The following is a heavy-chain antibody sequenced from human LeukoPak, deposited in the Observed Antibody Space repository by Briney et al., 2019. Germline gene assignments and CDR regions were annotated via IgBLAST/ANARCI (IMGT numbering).Heavy chain of an antibody. CDR3: ARAPGLGSPGLLGY. CDR2: ISHSGSTNT. J-gene: IGHJ4*02. D-gene: IGHD2-15*01. V-gene: IGHV4-39*07. Sequence: PSETLSLTCTVSGGSISSSSYYWGWIRQPPGKGLESIGEISHSGSTNTNYNPSLKSRVTISVDTSKNQFSLKLSSVTAADTAVYYCARAPGLGSPGLLGYWGQGTLVTVSS. CDR1: GGSISSSSYY.